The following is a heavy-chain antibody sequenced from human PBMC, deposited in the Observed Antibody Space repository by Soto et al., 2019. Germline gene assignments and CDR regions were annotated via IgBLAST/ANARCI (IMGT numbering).Heavy chain of an antibody. Sequence: QVQLQQWGAGLLKPSETLSLTCAVYGGSFSGYYWSWIRQPPGKGLEWIGEINHSGSTNYNPSLKRRVTISVDTSKNQCSLRLSSVTAADTAVYYCARGGGRQRGIHYWGQGTLVTVSS. CDR2: INHSGST. J-gene: IGHJ4*02. CDR3: ARGGGRQRGIHY. V-gene: IGHV4-34*01. CDR1: GGSFSGYY. D-gene: IGHD6-25*01.